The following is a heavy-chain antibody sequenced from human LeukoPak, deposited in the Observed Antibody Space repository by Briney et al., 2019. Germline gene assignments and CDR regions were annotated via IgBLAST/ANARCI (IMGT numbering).Heavy chain of an antibody. J-gene: IGHJ6*02. V-gene: IGHV3-23*01. D-gene: IGHD2-2*01. CDR3: AKNTRKISTSFYGMDV. Sequence: GGSLRLSCAASGFTFSSYAMRWVRQAPGKGLEWVSAISGSGGSTYYADSVKGRFTISRDNSKNTLYLQMNSLRAEDTAVYYCAKNTRKISTSFYGMDVWGQGTTVTVSS. CDR2: ISGSGGST. CDR1: GFTFSSYA.